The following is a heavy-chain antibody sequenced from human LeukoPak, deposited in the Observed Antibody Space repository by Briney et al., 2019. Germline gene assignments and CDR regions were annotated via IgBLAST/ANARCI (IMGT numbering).Heavy chain of an antibody. V-gene: IGHV4-39*07. CDR2: IYYSGST. CDR1: GGSISSSSYY. D-gene: IGHD6-13*01. CDR3: ARAPPPYSSSWYLFEYYFDY. J-gene: IGHJ4*02. Sequence: PPETLSLTCTVSGGSISSSSYYWGWIRQPPGKGLEWIGSIYYSGSTYYNPSLKSRVTISVDTSKNQFSLKLSSVTAADTAVYYCARAPPPYSSSWYLFEYYFDYWGQGTLVTVSS.